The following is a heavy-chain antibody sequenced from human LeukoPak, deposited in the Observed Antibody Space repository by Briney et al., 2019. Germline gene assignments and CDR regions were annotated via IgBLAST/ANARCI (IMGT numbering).Heavy chain of an antibody. V-gene: IGHV3-21*01. CDR2: ISSSSSYI. CDR3: ARTHYGDYQDY. CDR1: GFTVSSNY. J-gene: IGHJ4*02. D-gene: IGHD4-17*01. Sequence: PGGSLRLSCAASGFTVSSNYMNWVRQAPGKGLEWVSSISSSSSYIYYADSVKGRFTISRDNAKNSLYLQMNSLRAEDTAVYYCARTHYGDYQDYWGQGTLVTVSS.